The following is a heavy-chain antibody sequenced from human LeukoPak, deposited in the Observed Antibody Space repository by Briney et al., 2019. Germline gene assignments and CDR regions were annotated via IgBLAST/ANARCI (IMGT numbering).Heavy chain of an antibody. CDR1: GFTFRSYS. CDR2: ISSSSSYI. Sequence: GGSLRLSWAASGFTFRSYSMNWVRQAPGKGLEWVSSISSSSSYIYYADSVKGRFTISRDNAKNSLYLQMDSLRAEDTAVYYCARDRHYYDSSGYFYYFDYWGQGTLVTVSS. V-gene: IGHV3-21*01. CDR3: ARDRHYYDSSGYFYYFDY. J-gene: IGHJ4*02. D-gene: IGHD3-22*01.